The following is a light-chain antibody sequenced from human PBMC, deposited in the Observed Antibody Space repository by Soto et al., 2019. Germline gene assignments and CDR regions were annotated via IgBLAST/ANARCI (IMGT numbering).Light chain of an antibody. CDR3: SFYKGRSAWV. V-gene: IGLV2-18*01. CDR2: AIS. J-gene: IGLJ3*02. Sequence: QSALTHPPSVSGSPGQSVTISGTETNGDVDAYSRVSWYKQPPGTAPKLIIYAISNRASGVPDWFSGSKFGNTASLTISGLQTEDDADYYCSFYKGRSAWVFGGGAKVTVL. CDR1: NGDVDAYSR.